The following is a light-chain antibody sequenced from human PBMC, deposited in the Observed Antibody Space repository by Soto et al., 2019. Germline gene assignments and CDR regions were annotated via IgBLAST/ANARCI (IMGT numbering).Light chain of an antibody. CDR3: QQYDNVGIT. J-gene: IGKJ5*01. V-gene: IGKV1-33*01. Sequence: IQMTQSPSSLSASVGDRVTITCRASHDISTHLNWYQQMPGKAPKLLIYETSNVQPGVPSRFSGHGSGTDFVFTISSLQPEDIGTYYCQQYDNVGITFGQGTRLEIK. CDR2: ETS. CDR1: HDISTH.